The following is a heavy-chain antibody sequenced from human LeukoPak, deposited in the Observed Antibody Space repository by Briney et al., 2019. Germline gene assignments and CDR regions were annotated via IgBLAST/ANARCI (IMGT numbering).Heavy chain of an antibody. J-gene: IGHJ4*02. Sequence: GGSLRLSCAASGFTFSNTINWVRQAPGKGLEWVSSISSSSYTKYADSVKGRFTISRDNAKNSVYLQMNSLRAEDTAVYYCARDRGIAAFDYWGQGTLVTVSS. V-gene: IGHV3-21*01. D-gene: IGHD6-25*01. CDR2: ISSSSYT. CDR3: ARDRGIAAFDY. CDR1: GFTFSNT.